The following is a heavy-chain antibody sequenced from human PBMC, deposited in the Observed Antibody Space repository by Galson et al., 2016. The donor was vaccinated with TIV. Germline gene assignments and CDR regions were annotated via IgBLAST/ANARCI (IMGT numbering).Heavy chain of an antibody. CDR3: ARDLDSTVTAPFDY. CDR1: GYTFSHYY. CDR2: INPKNGAT. Sequence: SVKVSCKASGYTFSHYYLHWVRQAPGQGLEWMGRINPKNGATDYALKFQDRVTMTRDTSIRTAYMELSRLKSDDTAVYYCARDLDSTVTAPFDYWGQGTLVTISS. V-gene: IGHV1-2*06. J-gene: IGHJ4*02. D-gene: IGHD4-17*01.